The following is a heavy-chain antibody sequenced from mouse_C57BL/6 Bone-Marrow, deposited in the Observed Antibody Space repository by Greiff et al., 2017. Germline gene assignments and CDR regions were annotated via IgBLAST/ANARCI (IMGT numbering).Heavy chain of an antibody. D-gene: IGHD1-1*01. CDR1: GYTFTSYW. J-gene: IGHJ4*01. CDR2: IYPSDSET. CDR3: ARGTTVVARYAMDY. V-gene: IGHV1-61*01. Sequence: QVQLQQPGAELVRPGSSVKLSCKASGYTFTSYWMDWVKQRPGQGLEWIGNIYPSDSETHYNQKFKDKATLTVYKSSSTAYMQLSSLTSEDSAVYSCARGTTVVARYAMDYWGQGTSGTVSS.